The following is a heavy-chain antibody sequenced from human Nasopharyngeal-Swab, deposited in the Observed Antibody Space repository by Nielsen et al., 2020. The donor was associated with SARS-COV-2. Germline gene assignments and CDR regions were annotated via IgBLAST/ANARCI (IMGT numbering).Heavy chain of an antibody. Sequence: SVKVSCKASGDIFDRFAVSWVRHAPGQGLEWMGRIIPILDTASYAHKFQGRVTLTADKSTHTAYMELSSLRSEDTAVYYCARVGSSSWYFDYWGQGTLVTVSS. CDR3: ARVGSSSWYFDY. CDR1: GDIFDRFA. V-gene: IGHV1-69*04. J-gene: IGHJ4*02. CDR2: IIPILDTA. D-gene: IGHD6-13*01.